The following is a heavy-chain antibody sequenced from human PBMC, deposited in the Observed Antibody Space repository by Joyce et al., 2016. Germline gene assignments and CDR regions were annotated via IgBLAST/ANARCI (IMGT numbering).Heavy chain of an antibody. J-gene: IGHJ6*02. V-gene: IGHV4-34*02. CDR3: ARGALPRPPYSVTQNHYYYTMDV. CDR2: VHPGENT. D-gene: IGHD5/OR15-5a*01. CDR1: GASFSGYH. Sequence: QVQLQQWGAGLLKPSETLSLTCTVHGASFSGYHWHWGRQPPGKGLEWIGEVHPGENTTYSPSLNSRVTILVDTSKSQFSLDLRSVTAADTAVYYCARGALPRPPYSVTQNHYYYTMDVWGQGTTVAVSS.